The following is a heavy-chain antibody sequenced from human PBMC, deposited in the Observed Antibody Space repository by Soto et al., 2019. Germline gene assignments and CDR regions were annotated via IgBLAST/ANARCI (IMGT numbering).Heavy chain of an antibody. Sequence: GGSLRLSCAASGFTFSSYAMHWVRQAPGKGLEWVAVISYDGSNKYYADSVKGRFTISRDNSKNTLYLQMNSLRAEDTAVYYCARDLRDDFWSGANYYFDYWGQGTLGTVSS. D-gene: IGHD3-3*01. J-gene: IGHJ4*02. V-gene: IGHV3-30-3*01. CDR1: GFTFSSYA. CDR3: ARDLRDDFWSGANYYFDY. CDR2: ISYDGSNK.